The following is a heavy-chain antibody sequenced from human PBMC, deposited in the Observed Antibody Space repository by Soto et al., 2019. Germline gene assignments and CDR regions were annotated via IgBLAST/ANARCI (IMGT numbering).Heavy chain of an antibody. Sequence: QEQLVQSGAEVKKPGSSVKVSCKASGGVFRNYAINWVRQAPGQGLEWMGGIIPVFGTADYPQKFQGRVTITADEATTTAYMELTSLKTEDTAVYFCARDRWGSYSFDSWGQGTLVTVAS. CDR3: ARDRWGSYSFDS. CDR2: IIPVFGTA. J-gene: IGHJ5*01. CDR1: GGVFRNYA. D-gene: IGHD1-26*01. V-gene: IGHV1-69*01.